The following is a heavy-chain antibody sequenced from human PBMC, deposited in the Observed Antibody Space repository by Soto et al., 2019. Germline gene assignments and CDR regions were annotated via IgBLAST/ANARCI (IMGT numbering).Heavy chain of an antibody. J-gene: IGHJ4*02. CDR1: EFTFSSHA. CDR3: ARDRNSGSFWYYFDY. Sequence: TGGPLRLSCTVSEFTFSSHAMHWVRKNPGKGLEWVAVISYDGSQKDYADSVKGRFTISRDNSKNTLYLQMNSLRAEDTAVFYCARDRNSGSFWYYFDYWGQGTLVTVSS. D-gene: IGHD1-26*01. V-gene: IGHV3-30*04. CDR2: ISYDGSQK.